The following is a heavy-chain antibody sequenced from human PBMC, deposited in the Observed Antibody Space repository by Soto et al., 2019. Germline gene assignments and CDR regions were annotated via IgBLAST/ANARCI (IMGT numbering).Heavy chain of an antibody. V-gene: IGHV3-23*01. CDR1: GFTFSSYA. J-gene: IGHJ4*02. CDR3: ARAPSGSYYFDS. Sequence: PGGSLRLSCAASGFTFSSYAMSWVRQAPGKGLEWVSAISGSGGSTYYADSVKGRFTISRDNSKNTLYLQMNSLRAEDTAVFYCARAPSGSYYFDSWGQGTLVTV. CDR2: ISGSGGST. D-gene: IGHD1-26*01.